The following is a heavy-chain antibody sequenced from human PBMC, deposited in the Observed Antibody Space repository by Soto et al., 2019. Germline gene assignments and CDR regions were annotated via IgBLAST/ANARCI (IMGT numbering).Heavy chain of an antibody. CDR1: GGSISSGDYY. CDR3: ARGEGWFGELGPYYYYGMDV. J-gene: IGHJ6*02. D-gene: IGHD3-10*01. CDR2: IYYSGST. Sequence: QVQLQESGPGLVKPSQTLSLTCTVSGGSISSGDYYWSWIRQPPGKGLEWIGYIYYSGSTYYNQSLQSRVTISVDTSQNQYSLKLSSVTAADTAVYYCARGEGWFGELGPYYYYGMDVWGQGTTVTVSS. V-gene: IGHV4-30-4*01.